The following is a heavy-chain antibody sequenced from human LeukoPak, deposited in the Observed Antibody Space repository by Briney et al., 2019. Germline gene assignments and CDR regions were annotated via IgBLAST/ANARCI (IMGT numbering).Heavy chain of an antibody. D-gene: IGHD2-21*02. CDR1: GGSISSSSYY. CDR3: ARWGSYCGGDCYANYFDY. CDR2: IYYSGST. Sequence: PSETLSLTCTVSGGSISSSSYYWGWIRQPPGKGLEWTGSIYYSGSTNYNPSLKSRVTISVDTSKNQFSLKLSSVTAADTAVYYCARWGSYCGGDCYANYFDYWGQGTLVTVSS. J-gene: IGHJ4*02. V-gene: IGHV4-39*07.